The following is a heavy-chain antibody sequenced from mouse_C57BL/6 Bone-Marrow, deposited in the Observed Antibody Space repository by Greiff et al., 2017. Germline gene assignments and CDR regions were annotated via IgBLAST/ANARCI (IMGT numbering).Heavy chain of an antibody. D-gene: IGHD1-1*01. V-gene: IGHV1-74*01. J-gene: IGHJ2*01. CDR1: GYTFTSYW. Sequence: QVQLQQPGAELVKPGASVKVSCKASGYTFTSYWMHWVKQRPGQGLEWIGRIHPSDGDTNYNQKFKGKATLTVDKSSSTAYMQLSSLASEDSAVYYGAIGVIPELLRGDWGEGTTLTVSS. CDR2: IHPSDGDT. CDR3: AIGVIPELLRGD.